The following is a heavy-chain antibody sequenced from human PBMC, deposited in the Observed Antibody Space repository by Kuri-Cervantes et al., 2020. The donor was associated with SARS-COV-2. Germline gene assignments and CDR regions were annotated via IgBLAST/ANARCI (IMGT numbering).Heavy chain of an antibody. D-gene: IGHD3-3*01. CDR2: FDPEDGDT. Sequence: ASVKVSCKVSGYTLTELSMHWVRQAPGKGLEWMGGFDPEDGDTNYAQKLQGRVTMTKDTSTDTAYMELSSLRSEDTAVYYCATDRGVTIFGVAVSWFDPWGQGTLVTVSS. J-gene: IGHJ5*02. V-gene: IGHV1-24*01. CDR3: ATDRGVTIFGVAVSWFDP. CDR1: GYTLTELS.